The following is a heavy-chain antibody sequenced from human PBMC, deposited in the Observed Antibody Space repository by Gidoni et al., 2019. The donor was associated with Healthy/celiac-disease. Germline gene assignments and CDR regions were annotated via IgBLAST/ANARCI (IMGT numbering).Heavy chain of an antibody. Sequence: EVQLLESGGGLVQPGGSLRLSCAASGFTVSSYAMSWVRQAPGKGLEWVSAISGSGGSTYYADSVKGRFTISRDNSKNTLYLQMNSLRAEDTAVYYCAKDRIVLMVYAMLDYWGQGTLVTVSS. CDR2: ISGSGGST. CDR3: AKDRIVLMVYAMLDY. J-gene: IGHJ4*02. V-gene: IGHV3-23*01. CDR1: GFTVSSYA. D-gene: IGHD2-8*01.